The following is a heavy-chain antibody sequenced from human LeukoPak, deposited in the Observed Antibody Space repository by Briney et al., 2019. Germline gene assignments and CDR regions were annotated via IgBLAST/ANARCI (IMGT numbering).Heavy chain of an antibody. J-gene: IGHJ6*03. CDR3: ARGAGTTVYYMDV. D-gene: IGHD1-7*01. CDR1: GFTFSGSP. CDR2: ISSDGSNK. Sequence: PGGSLGLSCAASGFTFSGSPMYWVRQAPAKGLEWVAVISSDGSNKYYADSVNGQFTISRDNSNNTMYLQMNSLRPEDTAVYYCARGAGTTVYYMDVWGKGTTVTVSS. V-gene: IGHV3-30*04.